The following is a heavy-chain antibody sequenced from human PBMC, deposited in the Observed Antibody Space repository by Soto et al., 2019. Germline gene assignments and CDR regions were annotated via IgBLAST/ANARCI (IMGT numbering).Heavy chain of an antibody. Sequence: QVQLVESGGGVVQPGRSLRLSCAASGFTFSSYGMHWVRQAPGKGLEWVAVISYDGSNKYYADSVKGRFTISRDNSKNTLYLQMNSLRDEYTAVYYCAKGTYIVVVPAYYGMDVWGQGTTVTVSS. D-gene: IGHD2-2*01. CDR1: GFTFSSYG. J-gene: IGHJ6*02. CDR3: AKGTYIVVVPAYYGMDV. CDR2: ISYDGSNK. V-gene: IGHV3-30*18.